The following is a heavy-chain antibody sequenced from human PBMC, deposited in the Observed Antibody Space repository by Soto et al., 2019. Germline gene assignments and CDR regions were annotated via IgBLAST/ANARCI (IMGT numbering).Heavy chain of an antibody. CDR1: GDTFSSYA. V-gene: IGHV1-69*01. Sequence: QVQLVQSGAEVKNPGSSVKVSCKASGDTFSSYAISWVRQAPGQGLEWMGVIIPIFGTANYAQKFRGRVTITADESPGTAYMALSSLRSEDTAVYYCANPQYYYDSSGSGYWGRGTLVTVSS. D-gene: IGHD3-22*01. CDR2: IIPIFGTA. J-gene: IGHJ4*02. CDR3: ANPQYYYDSSGSGY.